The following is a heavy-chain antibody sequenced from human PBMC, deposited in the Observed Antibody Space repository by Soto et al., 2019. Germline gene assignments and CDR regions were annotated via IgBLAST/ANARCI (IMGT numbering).Heavy chain of an antibody. V-gene: IGHV3-30*18. D-gene: IGHD4-17*01. J-gene: IGHJ4*02. CDR2: ISYDGSNK. CDR3: AKDENDYGDYADFDY. CDR1: GFTFSSES. Sequence: PGGSLRLSCAASGFTFSSESMHCVRQAPSKGLEWVAVISYDGSNKYYADSVKGRFTISRDNSKNTLYLQMNSLRAEDTAVYYCAKDENDYGDYADFDYWGQGTLVTVSS.